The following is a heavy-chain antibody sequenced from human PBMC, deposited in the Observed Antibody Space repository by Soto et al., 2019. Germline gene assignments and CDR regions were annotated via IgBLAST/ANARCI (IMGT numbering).Heavy chain of an antibody. V-gene: IGHV4-39*01. CDR3: SRHCSGGSCDRRIDY. J-gene: IGHJ4*02. Sequence: QLQLQESGPGLVKPSETLSLTCTVSGGSISSSSYYWGWIRQPPGKGLEWSGSIYYSGSTYYNPSLQSRVTISVDTSKNQSSLKLSSVTAADTAGYYCSRHCSGGSCDRRIDYWGQGTLVTVSS. CDR2: IYYSGST. D-gene: IGHD2-15*01. CDR1: GGSISSSSYY.